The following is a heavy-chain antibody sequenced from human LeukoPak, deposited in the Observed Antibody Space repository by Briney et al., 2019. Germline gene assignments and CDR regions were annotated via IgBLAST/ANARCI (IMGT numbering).Heavy chain of an antibody. D-gene: IGHD6-19*01. Sequence: GASVKVSCKAPGYTFTNYDINWVRQATGQGLEWLGWMDPNTGNTGYAQKFQGRVTITRNTSISTAYMELSSLRSEDTAVYYCAAHRHYSSGWFDYWGQGTLVTVSS. CDR2: MDPNTGNT. J-gene: IGHJ4*02. CDR3: AAHRHYSSGWFDY. CDR1: GYTFTNYD. V-gene: IGHV1-8*03.